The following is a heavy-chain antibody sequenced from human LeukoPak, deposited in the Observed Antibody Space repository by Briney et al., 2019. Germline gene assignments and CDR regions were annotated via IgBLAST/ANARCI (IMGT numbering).Heavy chain of an antibody. D-gene: IGHD3-22*01. CDR1: GYTFTGYY. V-gene: IGHV1-2*04. CDR2: INPNSGGT. Sequence: ASVKVSCKASGYTFTGYYMHWVRQAPGQGLEWMGWINPNSGGTNYAQKFLGWVTMTRDTSISTAYMELSRLRSDDTAVYYCARNAEPYYYDSSGYYRPYYFDYWGQGTLVTVSS. CDR3: ARNAEPYYYDSSGYYRPYYFDY. J-gene: IGHJ4*02.